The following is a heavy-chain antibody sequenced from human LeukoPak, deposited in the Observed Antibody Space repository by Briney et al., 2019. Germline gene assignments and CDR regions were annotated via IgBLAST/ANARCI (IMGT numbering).Heavy chain of an antibody. CDR2: IYYSGST. V-gene: IGHV4-59*01. Sequence: SETLSLTCTVSGGSISSYYWSWIRQPPGKGLEWIGYIYYSGSTNYNPSLKSRVTISVDTSKNQFSLKLSSMTAADTAVYYCARDSAVTTSYYYYGMDVWGQGTTVTVSS. CDR1: GGSISSYY. CDR3: ARDSAVTTSYYYYGMDV. D-gene: IGHD4-17*01. J-gene: IGHJ6*02.